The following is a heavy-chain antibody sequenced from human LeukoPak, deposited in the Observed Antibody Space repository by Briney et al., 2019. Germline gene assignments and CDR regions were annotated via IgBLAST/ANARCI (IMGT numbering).Heavy chain of an antibody. V-gene: IGHV4-34*01. CDR1: GGSFSGYY. J-gene: IGHJ5*02. CDR3: ARGGYCSSTSCYRDIGVGFAP. D-gene: IGHD2-2*01. Sequence: SETLSPTCAVYGGSFSGYYWSWIRQPPGKGLEWIGEINHSGSTNYNPSLKSRVTISVDTSKNQFSLKLSSVTAADTAVYYCARGGYCSSTSCYRDIGVGFAPSGQGTLVTVSS. CDR2: INHSGST.